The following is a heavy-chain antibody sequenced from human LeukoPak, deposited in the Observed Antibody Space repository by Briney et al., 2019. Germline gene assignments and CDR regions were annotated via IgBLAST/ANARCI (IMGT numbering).Heavy chain of an antibody. CDR2: ISYDGSNK. Sequence: GGSLRLSCAASGFTFSSYAMHWVRQAPGKGLEWVAVISYDGSNKYYADSVKGRFTISRDNSKNTLYLQMNSLRAEDTAVYYCARHFPSYGKADLDYWGQGALVTVSS. CDR1: GFTFSSYA. J-gene: IGHJ4*02. D-gene: IGHD3-3*02. CDR3: ARHFPSYGKADLDY. V-gene: IGHV3-30-3*01.